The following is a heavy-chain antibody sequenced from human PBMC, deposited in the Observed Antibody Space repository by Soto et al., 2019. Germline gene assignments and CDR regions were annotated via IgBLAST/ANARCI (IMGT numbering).Heavy chain of an antibody. V-gene: IGHV4-31*03. J-gene: IGHJ5*02. D-gene: IGHD3-10*01. CDR1: GGSISSGGYY. Sequence: SETQSLTCTVSGGSISSGGYYWSWIRQHPGKGLEWIGYIYYSGSTYYNPSLKSRVTISVDTSKNQFSLKLSSVTAADTAVYYCARDYYSDRVRGVMGWFDPWGQGTLVTVSS. CDR2: IYYSGST. CDR3: ARDYYSDRVRGVMGWFDP.